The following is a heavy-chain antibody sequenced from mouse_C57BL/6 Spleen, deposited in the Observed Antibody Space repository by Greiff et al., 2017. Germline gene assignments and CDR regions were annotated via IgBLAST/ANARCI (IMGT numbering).Heavy chain of an antibody. J-gene: IGHJ2*01. V-gene: IGHV6-6*01. CDR3: TRGDYDGYFDY. Sequence: EVKVVESGGGLVQPGGSMKLSCAASGFTFSDAWMDWVRQSPEKGLEWVAEIRNKANNHATYYAESVKGRFTISRDDSKSSVYLQMNSLRAEDTGIYYCTRGDYDGYFDYWGQGTTLTVSS. CDR1: GFTFSDAW. D-gene: IGHD2-4*01. CDR2: IRNKANNHAT.